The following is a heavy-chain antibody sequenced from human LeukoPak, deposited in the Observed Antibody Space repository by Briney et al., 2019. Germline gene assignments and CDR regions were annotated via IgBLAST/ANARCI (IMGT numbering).Heavy chain of an antibody. D-gene: IGHD3-3*01. CDR3: AKSPNFWSGFDA. CDR2: ISNSGSST. Sequence: PGGSLRLSCAASGFTFSSYAMSWGRQASGKGLEWVSVISNSGSSTYYADSVKGRFTISRDNSKNTLYLQMKSLRAEDTAVYYCAKSPNFWSGFDAWGQGTMVTVSS. J-gene: IGHJ3*01. V-gene: IGHV3-23*01. CDR1: GFTFSSYA.